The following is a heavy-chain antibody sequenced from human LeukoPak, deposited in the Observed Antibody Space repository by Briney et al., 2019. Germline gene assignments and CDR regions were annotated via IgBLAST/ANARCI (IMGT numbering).Heavy chain of an antibody. D-gene: IGHD3-3*01. J-gene: IGHJ6*03. V-gene: IGHV4-61*02. CDR1: GGSLSSGSYY. Sequence: PSQTLSLTRTVSGGSLSSGSYYWSWIWQPAGKGLGWIGLIYTSGSNNYNPSRKTRVTISVDTSKNQFSLKLSSVTAADTAVYYCARDRYYDFWSGYRHALGGHYYMDVWGKGTTVTVSS. CDR2: IYTSGSN. CDR3: ARDRYYDFWSGYRHALGGHYYMDV.